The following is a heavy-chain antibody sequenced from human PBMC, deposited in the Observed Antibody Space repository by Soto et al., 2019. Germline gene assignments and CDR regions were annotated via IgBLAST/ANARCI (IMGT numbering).Heavy chain of an antibody. D-gene: IGHD3-9*01. V-gene: IGHV1-18*01. J-gene: IGHJ4*01. CDR2: IRSYNGNT. CDR1: GYTFTSYG. CDR3: ARDRPLLQYFHSRPSFDY. Sequence: QVQLVQSGAEVKKPGASVKVSCKASGYTFTSYGISWVRQAPGQVLEWMGWIRSYNGNTNYAQKLQGRVTITTDTSTSTVYMELRSLSSDDTAVYYCARDRPLLQYFHSRPSFDYRGHGTLVPGSS.